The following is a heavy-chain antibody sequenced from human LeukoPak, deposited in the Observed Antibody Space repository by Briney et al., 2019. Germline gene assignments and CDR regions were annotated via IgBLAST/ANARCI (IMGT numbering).Heavy chain of an antibody. J-gene: IGHJ6*02. CDR1: GGSFSGYY. V-gene: IGHV4-34*01. CDR3: ARSSRGYGDRRPNHGMDV. Sequence: PSETLSLTCAVYGGSFSGYYWSWIRQPPGKGLEWIGEINHSGSTNYNPSLKSRVTISVDTSKNQFSLKLSSVTAADTAVYYCARSSRGYGDRRPNHGMDVWGQGTTVTVSS. D-gene: IGHD4-17*01. CDR2: INHSGST.